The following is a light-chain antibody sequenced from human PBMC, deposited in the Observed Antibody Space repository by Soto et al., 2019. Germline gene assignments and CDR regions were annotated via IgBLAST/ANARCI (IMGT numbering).Light chain of an antibody. CDR2: AAS. CDR3: QQSYXPGXT. Sequence: DIQMTQSPSSLSASVGDRVTITCRASQSISSYLNWYQQKPGKAPKLLIYAASSLQSGVPSRFSGSGSGTDFXLXXXXXXXXXXXTYYCQQSYXPGXTFGPGT. J-gene: IGKJ3*01. V-gene: IGKV1-39*01. CDR1: QSISSY.